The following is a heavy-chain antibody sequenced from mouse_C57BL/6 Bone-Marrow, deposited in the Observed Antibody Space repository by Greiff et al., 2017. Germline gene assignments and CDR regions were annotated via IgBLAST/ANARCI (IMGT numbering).Heavy chain of an antibody. Sequence: QVQLQQSGAELVKPGASVKISCKASGYAFSSYWMNWVKQRPGQGLEWIARIYPGSGNTYYNEKFKGKATLTAEKSSSTAYMQLSSLTSEDSAVYFCARRRRYGHWYFDVWGTGTTVTVSS. CDR3: ARRRRYGHWYFDV. D-gene: IGHD2-14*01. CDR1: GYAFSSYW. V-gene: IGHV1-76*01. J-gene: IGHJ1*03. CDR2: IYPGSGNT.